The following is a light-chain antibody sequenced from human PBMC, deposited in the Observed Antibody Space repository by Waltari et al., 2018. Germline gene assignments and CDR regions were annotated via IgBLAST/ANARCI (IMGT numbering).Light chain of an antibody. V-gene: IGKV1-39*01. CDR1: QSISTH. CDR3: QQSYTTPFT. CDR2: GAS. J-gene: IGKJ3*01. Sequence: DIQMTQSPPSLSASVGDRVTITCRATQSISTHLNWYQQKPGKAPNLLIYGASSLERGVPSRFSGSGSGTDFTLTISSLHPEDFATYYCQQSYTTPFTFGPGTKVDLK.